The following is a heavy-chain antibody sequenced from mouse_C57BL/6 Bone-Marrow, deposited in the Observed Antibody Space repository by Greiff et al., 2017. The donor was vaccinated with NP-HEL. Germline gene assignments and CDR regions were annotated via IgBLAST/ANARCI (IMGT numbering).Heavy chain of an antibody. CDR2: INPSNGGT. D-gene: IGHD2-5*01. Sequence: QVHVKQPGTELVKPGASVKLSCKASGYTFTSYWMHWVKQRPGQGLEWIGNINPSNGGTNYNEKFKSKATLTVDKSSSTAYMQLSSLTSEDSAVYYCARLDSNYLYAMDYWGQGTSVTVSS. CDR3: ARLDSNYLYAMDY. J-gene: IGHJ4*01. CDR1: GYTFTSYW. V-gene: IGHV1-53*01.